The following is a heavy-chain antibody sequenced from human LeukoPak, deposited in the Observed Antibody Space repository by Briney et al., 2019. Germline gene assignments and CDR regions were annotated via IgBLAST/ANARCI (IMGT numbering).Heavy chain of an antibody. Sequence: GGALTLSCAGSGDSFRRHTMNWVRRAPGGGLEWSAYIRSSGSPVYYADSVKGRFTISRDNARYSLYLHMNSLRAEDTAVYYCAREYDSRARFDSWGQGTLVSVSS. V-gene: IGHV3-48*01. J-gene: IGHJ5*01. CDR3: AREYDSRARFDS. D-gene: IGHD6-13*01. CDR2: IRSSGSPV. CDR1: GDSFRRHT.